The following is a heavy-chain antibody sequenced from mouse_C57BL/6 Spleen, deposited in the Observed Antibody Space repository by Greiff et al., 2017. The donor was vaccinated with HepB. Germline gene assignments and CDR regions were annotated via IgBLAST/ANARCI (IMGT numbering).Heavy chain of an antibody. J-gene: IGHJ4*01. CDR1: GYTFTSYW. Sequence: QVQLQQPGAELVKPGASVKLSCKASGYTFTSYWMQWVKQRPGQGLEWIGEIDPSDRYTNYNQKFKGKATLTVDTSSSTAYMQLSSLTSEDSAVYDGARNYGISPRYAMDYWGQGTTVTVSS. CDR2: IDPSDRYT. D-gene: IGHD1-1*01. CDR3: ARNYGISPRYAMDY. V-gene: IGHV1-50*01.